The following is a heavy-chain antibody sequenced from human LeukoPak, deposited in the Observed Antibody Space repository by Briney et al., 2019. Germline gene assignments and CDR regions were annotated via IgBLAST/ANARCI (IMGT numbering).Heavy chain of an antibody. CDR1: GFTVSNNY. CDR3: ARIRAYCGGDCLDY. Sequence: GGSLRLSCASSGFTVSNNYMRLVRQALGKGVGWVAVIYSGGSTYYADSVKGRFTISRDNSKNTLYLQMNSLRAEDTAVYYCARIRAYCGGDCLDYWGQGTLVTVSS. CDR2: IYSGGST. J-gene: IGHJ4*02. D-gene: IGHD2-21*02. V-gene: IGHV3-66*01.